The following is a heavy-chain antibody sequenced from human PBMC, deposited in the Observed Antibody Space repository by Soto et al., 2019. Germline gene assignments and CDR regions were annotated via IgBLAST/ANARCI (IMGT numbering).Heavy chain of an antibody. D-gene: IGHD6-6*01. CDR1: GGSISSGDYY. CDR2: IYYSGST. Sequence: SETLSLTCTVSGGSISSGDYYWSWIRQPPGKGLEWIGYIYYSGSTYYNPSLKSRVTISVDTSKNQFSLKLSSVTAADTAVYYCARTHLEISSSGPVNWFHPCGQGTLVTVYS. CDR3: ARTHLEISSSGPVNWFHP. J-gene: IGHJ5*02. V-gene: IGHV4-30-4*01.